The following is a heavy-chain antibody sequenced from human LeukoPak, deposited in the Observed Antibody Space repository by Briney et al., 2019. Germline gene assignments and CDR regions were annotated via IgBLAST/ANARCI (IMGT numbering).Heavy chain of an antibody. J-gene: IGHJ3*02. V-gene: IGHV3-48*03. CDR2: ISDSGTTI. CDR1: GFTFSNYE. CDR3: ATERPYSSSWYDAFDI. Sequence: PGGSLRLSCAASGFTFSNYEMNWVRQAPGKGLEWVSYISDSGTTIYYGDSVKGRFTISRDNAKNSLYLQMNSLRAEDAAVYYCATERPYSSSWYDAFDIWGQGTMVTVSS. D-gene: IGHD6-13*01.